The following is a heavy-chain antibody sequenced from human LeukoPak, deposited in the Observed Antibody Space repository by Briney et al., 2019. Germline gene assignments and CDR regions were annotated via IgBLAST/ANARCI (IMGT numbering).Heavy chain of an antibody. J-gene: IGHJ4*02. V-gene: IGHV4-30-2*01. CDR2: IYHSGST. D-gene: IGHD3-16*01. CDR3: ARAAGGLGGPNFDY. CDR1: GGSISSGGYY. Sequence: SETLSLTCTVSGGSISSGGYYWSWIRQPPGKGLEWIGYIYHSGSTYYNPSLKSRVTISVDRSKNQFSLKLSSVTAADTAVYYCARAAGGLGGPNFDYWGQGTLVTVSS.